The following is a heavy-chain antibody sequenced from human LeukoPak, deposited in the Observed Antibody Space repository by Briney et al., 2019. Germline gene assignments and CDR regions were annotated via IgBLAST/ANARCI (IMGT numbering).Heavy chain of an antibody. CDR1: GGSISSSSYY. Sequence: SETLSLTCTVSGGSISSSSYYWSWIRQPAGKGLEWIGRIYTSGSTNYNPSLKSRVTISVDTSKNQFSLKLSSVTAADTAVYYCARAYSDDYYYYYYMDVWGKGTTVTVSS. V-gene: IGHV4-61*02. D-gene: IGHD4-17*01. J-gene: IGHJ6*03. CDR3: ARAYSDDYYYYYYMDV. CDR2: IYTSGST.